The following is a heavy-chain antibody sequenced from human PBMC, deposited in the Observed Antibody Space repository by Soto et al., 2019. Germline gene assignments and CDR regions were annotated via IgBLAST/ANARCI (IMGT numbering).Heavy chain of an antibody. CDR3: ARGGGIVVVTAPYDY. J-gene: IGHJ4*02. D-gene: IGHD2-21*02. Sequence: ASVKVSCKASGYTFSSYYMNWVRQAPGQGLEWLGIINPSGGYTTYAQRFLGRVTMTSDTSTSTVHMELGSLTSEDTAVYYCARGGGIVVVTAPYDYWGQGTLVTVSS. V-gene: IGHV1-46*03. CDR1: GYTFSSYY. CDR2: INPSGGYT.